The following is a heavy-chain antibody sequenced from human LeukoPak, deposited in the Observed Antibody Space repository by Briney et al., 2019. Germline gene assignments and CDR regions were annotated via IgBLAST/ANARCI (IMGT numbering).Heavy chain of an antibody. CDR3: ARGKVVDILTGYYVGSQRSATFDY. V-gene: IGHV4-34*01. Sequence: SETLTLTCAAYGGTFSGYSWSWIRQAPGKGLEWVGEINHSGSTKYNPSLKKRVTISVDTSKNQFSLKLSSVTAADTAVYYCARGKVVDILTGYYVGSQRSATFDYWGQGTLVTVSS. J-gene: IGHJ4*02. CDR1: GGTFSGYS. D-gene: IGHD3-9*01. CDR2: INHSGST.